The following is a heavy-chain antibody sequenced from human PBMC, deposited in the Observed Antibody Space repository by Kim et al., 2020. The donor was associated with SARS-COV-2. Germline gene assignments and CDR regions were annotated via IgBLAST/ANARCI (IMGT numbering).Heavy chain of an antibody. CDR1: GYTFTGYY. Sequence: ASVKVSCKASGYTFTGYYMHWVRQAPGQGLEWMGRINPNSGGTNYAQKFQGRVTMTRDTSISTAYMELSRLRSDDTAVYYCARGRHPTERILRAVAGLGYWGQGTLVTVSS. D-gene: IGHD6-19*01. V-gene: IGHV1-2*06. CDR3: ARGRHPTERILRAVAGLGY. CDR2: INPNSGGT. J-gene: IGHJ4*02.